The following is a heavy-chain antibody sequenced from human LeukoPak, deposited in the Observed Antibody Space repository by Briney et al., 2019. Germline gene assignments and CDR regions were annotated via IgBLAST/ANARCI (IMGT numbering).Heavy chain of an antibody. D-gene: IGHD6-19*01. V-gene: IGHV4-34*01. J-gene: IGHJ5*02. CDR3: ARHVRKRGIAVAGTPGWFDP. Sequence: PSETLSLTCALYDESFSGDSWSWIRQPPGEGLELIGEIYHTGSTSYNPSLKSRVTISVDTSKNQFSLKLSSVTAADTAVYYCARHVRKRGIAVAGTPGWFDPWGQGTLVTVSS. CDR1: DESFSGDS. CDR2: IYHTGST.